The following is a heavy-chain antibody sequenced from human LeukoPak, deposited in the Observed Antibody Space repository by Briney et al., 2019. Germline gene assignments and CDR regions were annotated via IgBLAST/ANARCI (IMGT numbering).Heavy chain of an antibody. CDR1: GFTFNTYW. CDR2: INSDGSTT. J-gene: IGHJ5*02. Sequence: GGSLRLSCAASGFTFNTYWMHWVRQAPGKGLVWVSRINSDGSTTTYADSVKGRFTISRDNAKNTLYLQMNSLRAEDTAVYYRARGGGSYYDSSAYDLWGQGTLVTVSS. D-gene: IGHD3-22*01. V-gene: IGHV3-74*01. CDR3: ARGGGSYYDSSAYDL.